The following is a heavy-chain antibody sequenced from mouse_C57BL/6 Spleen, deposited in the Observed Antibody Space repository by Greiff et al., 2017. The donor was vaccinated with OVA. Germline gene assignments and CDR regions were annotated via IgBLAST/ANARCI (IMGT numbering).Heavy chain of an antibody. D-gene: IGHD2-4*01. CDR2: ISSGGSYT. CDR3: ARPPDYDYGVGWYFDV. Sequence: EVQLQESGGDLVKPGGSLKLSCAASGFTFSSYGMSWVRQTPDKRLEWVATISSGGSYTYYPDSVKGRFTISRDNAKNTLYLQMSSLKSEDTAMYYCARPPDYDYGVGWYFDVWGTGTTVTVSS. V-gene: IGHV5-6*01. J-gene: IGHJ1*03. CDR1: GFTFSSYG.